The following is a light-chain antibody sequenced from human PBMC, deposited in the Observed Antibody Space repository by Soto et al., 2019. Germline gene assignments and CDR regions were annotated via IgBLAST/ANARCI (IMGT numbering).Light chain of an antibody. J-gene: IGKJ2*01. CDR2: ATS. Sequence: DIQLTQSPSFLSASVGDRVTITCRASQGISSYLAWYQQKPGKAPNLLIYATSTLQSGVPSRFSGSGSGTEFTLTITSLQPEDFATYYCQQLHSYPYTFGQGTKVDIK. V-gene: IGKV1-9*01. CDR1: QGISSY. CDR3: QQLHSYPYT.